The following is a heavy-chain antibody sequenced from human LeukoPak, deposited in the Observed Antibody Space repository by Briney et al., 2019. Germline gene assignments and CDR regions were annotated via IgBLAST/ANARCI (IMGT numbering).Heavy chain of an antibody. CDR2: IRSKAYGGTT. Sequence: GGTLRLSCTASGFTFGDYAMSWFRQAPGKGLEWVGFIRSKAYGGTTEYAASVKGRFTISRDDSKSIAYLQMNSLKTEDTAVYYCTGCSYYYDSSGYYWGQGTLVTVSS. CDR3: TGCSYYYDSSGYY. V-gene: IGHV3-49*03. D-gene: IGHD3-22*01. J-gene: IGHJ4*02. CDR1: GFTFGDYA.